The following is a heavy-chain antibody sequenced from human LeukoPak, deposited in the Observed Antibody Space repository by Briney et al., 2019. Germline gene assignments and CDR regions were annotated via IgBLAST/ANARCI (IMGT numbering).Heavy chain of an antibody. V-gene: IGHV4-59*08. CDR3: ARGPYYYDSSGYYLNWFDP. CDR2: IYYSGST. D-gene: IGHD3-22*01. J-gene: IGHJ5*02. Sequence: SETLSLTCTVSGGSISSYYWSWIRQPPGKRLEWIGYIYYSGSTNYNPSLKSRVTISVDTSKNQFSLKLSSVTAADTAVYYCARGPYYYDSSGYYLNWFDPWGQGTLVTVSS. CDR1: GGSISSYY.